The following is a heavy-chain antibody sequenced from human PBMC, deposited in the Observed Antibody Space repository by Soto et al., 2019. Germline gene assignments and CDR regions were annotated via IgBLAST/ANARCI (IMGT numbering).Heavy chain of an antibody. V-gene: IGHV3-21*01. CDR1: GFTFRSFT. CDR2: LSSNSAYI. J-gene: IGHJ5*02. D-gene: IGHD6-13*01. Sequence: GGSLRLSCAASGFTFRSFTMNWVRQAPGKGLEWVSTLSSNSAYIYYTDALRGRFTISRDNAKNSLHLQMNSLRAEDTAVYYCTRDASRDSSARGWFDPWGPGTLVTVSS. CDR3: TRDASRDSSARGWFDP.